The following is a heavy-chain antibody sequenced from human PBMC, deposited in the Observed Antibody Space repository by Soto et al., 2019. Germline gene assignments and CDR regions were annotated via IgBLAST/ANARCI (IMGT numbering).Heavy chain of an antibody. Sequence: TSETLSLTCTVSGGSISSYYWSWIRQPPGKGLEWIGYIYYSGSTNYNPSLKSRVTISVDTSKNQFSLKLSSVTAADTAVYYCARGRITMVRGVITHWFDPWGQGTLVTVSS. D-gene: IGHD3-10*01. J-gene: IGHJ5*02. CDR3: ARGRITMVRGVITHWFDP. CDR1: GGSISSYY. CDR2: IYYSGST. V-gene: IGHV4-59*01.